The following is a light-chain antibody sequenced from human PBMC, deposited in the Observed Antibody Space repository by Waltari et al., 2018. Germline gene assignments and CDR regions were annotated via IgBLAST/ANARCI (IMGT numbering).Light chain of an antibody. CDR2: GAS. J-gene: IGKJ1*01. CDR1: QSVSRS. V-gene: IGKV3-20*01. Sequence: IVLTQSPGPLSLSPGGRATLSCRASQSVSRSLAWYQQKPGQAPRLLIYGASTRAAGIPDRFSGSGSGTDFSLTISRLEPEDFAVYYCQHYVRLPVTFGQGTKVEIK. CDR3: QHYVRLPVT.